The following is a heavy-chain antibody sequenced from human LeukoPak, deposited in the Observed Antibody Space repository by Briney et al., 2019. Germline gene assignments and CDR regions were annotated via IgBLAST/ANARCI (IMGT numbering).Heavy chain of an antibody. Sequence: ASVKVSCKASGYTFTSYGICWVRQAPGQGLEWMGWIRAYNGNTNYAQSLQGRVTMTTDTSTSTAYMELRSLRSDDTAVYYCARDDLYSGNDYDCWGQGTLVTVSS. CDR2: IRAYNGNT. J-gene: IGHJ4*02. CDR1: GYTFTSYG. V-gene: IGHV1-18*01. D-gene: IGHD5-12*01. CDR3: ARDDLYSGNDYDC.